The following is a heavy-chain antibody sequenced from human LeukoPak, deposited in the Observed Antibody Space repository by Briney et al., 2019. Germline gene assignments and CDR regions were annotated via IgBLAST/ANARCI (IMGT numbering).Heavy chain of an antibody. Sequence: SVKVSCKASGGTFSSYAISWVRQAPGQGLEWMGRIIPILGIANYAQKFQGRVTITADKSTSTAYMELSSLRSEDTAVYYCARDGYGNYYGSGSYSYWGQGTLVTVSS. D-gene: IGHD3-10*01. CDR2: IIPILGIA. CDR3: ARDGYGNYYGSGSYSY. CDR1: GGTFSSYA. V-gene: IGHV1-69*04. J-gene: IGHJ4*02.